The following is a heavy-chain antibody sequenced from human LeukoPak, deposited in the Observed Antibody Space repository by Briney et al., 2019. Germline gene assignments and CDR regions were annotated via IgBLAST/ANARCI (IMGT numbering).Heavy chain of an antibody. CDR1: GYSISSGYY. CDR3: ARSATVTNWFDP. D-gene: IGHD4-17*01. V-gene: IGHV4-38-2*02. Sequence: SETLSLTCTVSGYSISSGYYWGWIRQPPGKGLEWIGSIYHSGSTYYNPSLKSRVTISVDTSKNQFSLKLSSVTAADTAVNYCARSATVTNWFDPWGQGTLVTVSS. J-gene: IGHJ5*02. CDR2: IYHSGST.